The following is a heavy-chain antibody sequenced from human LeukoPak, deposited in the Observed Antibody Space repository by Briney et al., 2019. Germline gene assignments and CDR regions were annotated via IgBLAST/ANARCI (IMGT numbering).Heavy chain of an antibody. CDR1: GFTFSSYA. J-gene: IGHJ6*03. D-gene: IGHD3-3*01. CDR3: AKTSESYDFWSGYYPSYYYYNMDV. CDR2: ISGSGGST. Sequence: GGSLRLSCAASGFTFSSYAMSWVRQAPGKGLEWVSAISGSGGSTYYADSVKGRFTISRDNSKNTLYLQMNSLRAEDTAVYYCAKTSESYDFWSGYYPSYYYYNMDVWGKGTTVTVSS. V-gene: IGHV3-23*01.